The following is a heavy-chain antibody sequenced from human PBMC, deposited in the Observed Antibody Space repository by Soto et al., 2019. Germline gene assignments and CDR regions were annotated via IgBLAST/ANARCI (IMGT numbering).Heavy chain of an antibody. J-gene: IGHJ6*02. CDR2: INPSGGST. CDR1: GYTFTSYY. CDR3: ARGRGLLFPDYYYYGMDV. D-gene: IGHD4-17*01. V-gene: IGHV1-46*01. Sequence: ASVKVSCKASGYTFTSYYMHWVRQAPGQGLEWMGIINPSGGSTSYAQKFQGRVTMTRDTSTSTVYRELSSLRSEDTAVYYCARGRGLLFPDYYYYGMDVWGQGTTVTVSS.